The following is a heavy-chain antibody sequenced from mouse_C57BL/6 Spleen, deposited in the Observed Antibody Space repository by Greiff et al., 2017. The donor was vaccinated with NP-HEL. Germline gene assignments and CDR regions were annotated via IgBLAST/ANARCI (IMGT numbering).Heavy chain of an antibody. D-gene: IGHD1-3*01. CDR2: INPSSGYT. CDR3: AREESSSPFAY. CDR1: GYTFTSYW. J-gene: IGHJ3*01. V-gene: IGHV1-7*01. Sequence: VQLQQSGAELAKPGASVKLSCKASGYTFTSYWMHWVKQRPGQGLEWIGYINPSSGYTKYNHPFKDKATLTADKSSSTAYMQLSSLTYEDSAVYYCAREESSSPFAYWGQGTLVTVSA.